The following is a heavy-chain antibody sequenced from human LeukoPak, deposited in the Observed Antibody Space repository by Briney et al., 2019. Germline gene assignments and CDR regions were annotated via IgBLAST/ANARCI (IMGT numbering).Heavy chain of an antibody. D-gene: IGHD3-3*01. V-gene: IGHV3-30*18. Sequence: GGSLRLSCAASGFTFNSYGMHWVRQAPGKGLEWVAVISYGGSNKYYADSVKGRFTISRDNSKNTLYLQMNSLRAEDTAVYYCAKDKAAITYYDFWSGYYHAFDIWGQGTMVTVSS. J-gene: IGHJ3*02. CDR3: AKDKAAITYYDFWSGYYHAFDI. CDR2: ISYGGSNK. CDR1: GFTFNSYG.